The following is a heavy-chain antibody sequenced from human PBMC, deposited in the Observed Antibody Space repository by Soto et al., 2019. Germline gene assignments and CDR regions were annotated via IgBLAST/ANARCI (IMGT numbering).Heavy chain of an antibody. Sequence: GGSLTLYCAAAGYSFTRYSLNWEQQAPGKGLEWVSAISGSGGSTYYADSVKGRFTISRDNSKNTLYLQMNSLRAEDTAVYYCAKTEEQWLPSAWFDPWGQGTLVTVSS. V-gene: IGHV3-23*01. D-gene: IGHD6-19*01. J-gene: IGHJ5*02. CDR3: AKTEEQWLPSAWFDP. CDR1: GYSFTRYS. CDR2: ISGSGGST.